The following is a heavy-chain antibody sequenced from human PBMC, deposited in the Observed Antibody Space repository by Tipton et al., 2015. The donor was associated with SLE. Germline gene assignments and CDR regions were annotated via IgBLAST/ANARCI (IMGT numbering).Heavy chain of an antibody. J-gene: IGHJ4*02. Sequence: SLRLSCAASGFTFSSYAMSWVRQAPGKGLEWVSVIYSGGSTYYADSVKGRFTISRDNSKNTLYLQMNSLRAEDTAVYYCARVLGGLGLFDYWGQGTLVTVCS. CDR2: IYSGGST. CDR3: ARVLGGLGLFDY. CDR1: GFTFSSYA. D-gene: IGHD2-15*01. V-gene: IGHV3-53*05.